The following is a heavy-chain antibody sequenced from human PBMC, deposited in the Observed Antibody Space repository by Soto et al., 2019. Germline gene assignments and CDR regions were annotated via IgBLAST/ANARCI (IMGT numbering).Heavy chain of an antibody. J-gene: IGHJ6*02. Sequence: QVQLVQSGAEVKKPGSSVKVSCKASGGTFSSYTISWVRQAPGQGLEWMGRIIPILGIANYAQKFQGRVTITADKSTSTAYMELSSLRSEDTAVYYCARDIWGYSYGNYGMDVWGQGTTVTVSS. V-gene: IGHV1-69*02. D-gene: IGHD5-18*01. CDR3: ARDIWGYSYGNYGMDV. CDR2: IIPILGIA. CDR1: GGTFSSYT.